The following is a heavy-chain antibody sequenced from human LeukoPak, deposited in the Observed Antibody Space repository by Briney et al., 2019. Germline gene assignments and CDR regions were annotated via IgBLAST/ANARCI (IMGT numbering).Heavy chain of an antibody. J-gene: IGHJ6*02. CDR1: GFTFSSYA. V-gene: IGHV3-30-3*01. Sequence: PGGSLRLSCAASGFTFSSYAMHWVRQAPGTGLEWVAVISYDGSNKYYADSVKGRFTISRDNSKNTLYLQMNSLRAEDTAVYYCARGPGYYDSSGYWLWGQGTTVTVSS. D-gene: IGHD3-22*01. CDR3: ARGPGYYDSSGYWL. CDR2: ISYDGSNK.